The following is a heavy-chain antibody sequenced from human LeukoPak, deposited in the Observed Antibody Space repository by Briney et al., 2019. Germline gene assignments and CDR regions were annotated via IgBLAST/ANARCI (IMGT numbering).Heavy chain of an antibody. D-gene: IGHD5-24*01. CDR3: ARVETHGGADPHYYYYGMDV. V-gene: IGHV3-33*01. Sequence: AGGSLRLSCAASGFTFSSYGMHWVRQAPGKGLEWVAVIWYDESNKYYADSVKGRFTISRDNSKNTLYLQMNSLRAEDTAVYYCARVETHGGADPHYYYYGMDVWGQGTTVTVSS. J-gene: IGHJ6*02. CDR2: IWYDESNK. CDR1: GFTFSSYG.